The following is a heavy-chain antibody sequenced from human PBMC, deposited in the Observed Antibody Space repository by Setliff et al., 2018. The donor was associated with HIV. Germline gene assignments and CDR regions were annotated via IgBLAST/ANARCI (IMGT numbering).Heavy chain of an antibody. D-gene: IGHD3-10*01. V-gene: IGHV4-38-2*01. Sequence: SETLSLTCAVSGYSISIGYYWGWIRQPPGKGLEWIGNIYHSGSTYYNPSLKSRVTISVDTSKNRFSLKLSSVTAADTAVCYCARLSVRRDYSYGMDVWGQGTTVTVSS. CDR1: GYSISIGYY. J-gene: IGHJ6*02. CDR2: IYHSGST. CDR3: ARLSVRRDYSYGMDV.